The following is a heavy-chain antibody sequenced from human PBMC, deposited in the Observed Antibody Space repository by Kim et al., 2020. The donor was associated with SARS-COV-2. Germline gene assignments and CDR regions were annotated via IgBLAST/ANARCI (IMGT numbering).Heavy chain of an antibody. CDR1: GGSFSGYY. Sequence: SETLSLTCAVYGGSFSGYYWSWIRQPPGKGLEWIGEINHSGSTNYNPSLKSRVTISVDTSKNQFSLKLSSVTAADTAVYYCARGDSYGSFDYWGQGTLVT. J-gene: IGHJ4*02. V-gene: IGHV4-34*01. CDR3: ARGDSYGSFDY. D-gene: IGHD5-18*01. CDR2: INHSGST.